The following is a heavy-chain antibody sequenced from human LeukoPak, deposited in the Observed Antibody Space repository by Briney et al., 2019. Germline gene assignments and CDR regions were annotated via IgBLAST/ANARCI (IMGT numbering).Heavy chain of an antibody. CDR1: GFTFSSYS. CDR2: ISSSSSTI. Sequence: AGGSLRLSCAASGFTFSSYSMNWARQAPGKGLEWVSYISSSSSTIHYAPSVKGRFTISRDNATTSLYLQMNSLRAEDTAVYYCARADGLRDFDYWGQGTLVTVSS. CDR3: ARADGLRDFDY. J-gene: IGHJ4*02. V-gene: IGHV3-48*04.